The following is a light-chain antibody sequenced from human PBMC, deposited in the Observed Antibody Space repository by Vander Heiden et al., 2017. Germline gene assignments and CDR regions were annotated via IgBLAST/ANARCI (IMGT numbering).Light chain of an antibody. CDR1: TSNIGAGHE. V-gene: IGLV1-40*01. CDR2: GNT. CDR3: QSYDSSLSGSV. J-gene: IGLJ3*02. Sequence: QSVLTQPPSVSGAPGQMVTISCPGTTSNIGAGHEVHWYQQIPGTAPKLLIYGNTNRPSGVPERFSGSKSGTSASLAITGLQAEDETDYYCQSYDSSLSGSVFGGGTKLTVL.